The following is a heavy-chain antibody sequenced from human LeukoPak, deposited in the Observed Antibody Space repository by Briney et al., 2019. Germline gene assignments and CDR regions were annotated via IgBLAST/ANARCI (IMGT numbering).Heavy chain of an antibody. V-gene: IGHV3-23*01. CDR1: GFIFSHYT. CDR2: INGSGDAT. D-gene: IGHD2-21*01. J-gene: IGHJ4*02. Sequence: PGGSLRLSCAVSGFIFSHYTMTWVRQAPGEGLEWVSSINGSGDATKYADSVMGRFTISRDNSKSTVSLQMNSLRVEDTAIYYCAKSDCGSDGCKLLNYWGQGTLVTASS. CDR3: AKSDCGSDGCKLLNY.